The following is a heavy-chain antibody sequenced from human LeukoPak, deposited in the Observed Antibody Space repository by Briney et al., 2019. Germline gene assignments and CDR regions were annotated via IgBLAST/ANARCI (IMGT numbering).Heavy chain of an antibody. J-gene: IGHJ6*02. Sequence: GGSLRLSCAASGFTFSDYHMSWIRQAPGKGLEWVSYVSSGSSYTNYADSVKGRFTISRDNAKNSLYLQMNSLRVEDTAVYYCARVKTDYYYGMDVWGQGTTVTVSS. CDR2: VSSGSSYT. V-gene: IGHV3-11*05. CDR1: GFTFSDYH. CDR3: ARVKTDYYYGMDV.